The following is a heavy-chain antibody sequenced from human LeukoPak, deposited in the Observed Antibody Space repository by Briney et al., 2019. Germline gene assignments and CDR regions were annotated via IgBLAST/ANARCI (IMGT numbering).Heavy chain of an antibody. CDR3: AGEGYYDSSGYYLGFDY. CDR2: INHSGST. CDR1: GGSFSGYY. V-gene: IGHV4-34*01. Sequence: SETLSLTCAVYGGSFSGYYWSWIRQPPGKGLEWIGEINHSGSTNYNPSLKSRVTISVDTSKNQFSLKLSSVTAADTAVYYCAGEGYYDSSGYYLGFDYWGQGTLVTVSS. J-gene: IGHJ4*02. D-gene: IGHD3-22*01.